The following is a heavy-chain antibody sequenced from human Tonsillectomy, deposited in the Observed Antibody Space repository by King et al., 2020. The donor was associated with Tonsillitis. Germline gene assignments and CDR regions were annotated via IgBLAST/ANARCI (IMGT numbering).Heavy chain of an antibody. V-gene: IGHV1-18*04. CDR1: GYTFTSHG. CDR3: ARDMHGSIPTFDAFKI. D-gene: IGHD2-21*01. CDR2: ISAYNGDT. Sequence: VQLVQSGAEVKKPGASVTVSCKASGYTFTSHGVSWVRQAPGQGLEWMVWISAYNGDTNYAQKFQGRVTMTRDTSKNTAYMELRSLRSYDTAVYYSARDMHGSIPTFDAFKICGQGTMVTVSS. J-gene: IGHJ3*02.